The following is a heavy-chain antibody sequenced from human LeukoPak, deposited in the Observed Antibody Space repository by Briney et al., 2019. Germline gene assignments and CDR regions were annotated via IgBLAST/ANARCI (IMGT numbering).Heavy chain of an antibody. V-gene: IGHV3-53*01. Sequence: GSLRLSCAASGFTVSSNYMSWVRQAPGKGLEWVSVIYSGGSTYYADSVKGRFTISRDNAKNSLYLHMNSLRADDTAVYYCARDTRSLIDYWGQGTLVTVSS. CDR1: GFTVSSNY. D-gene: IGHD1-26*01. J-gene: IGHJ4*02. CDR3: ARDTRSLIDY. CDR2: IYSGGST.